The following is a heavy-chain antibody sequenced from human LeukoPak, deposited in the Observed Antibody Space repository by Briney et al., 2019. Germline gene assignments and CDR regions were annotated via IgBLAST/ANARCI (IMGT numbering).Heavy chain of an antibody. CDR2: IRSKANSYAT. D-gene: IGHD1-26*01. V-gene: IGHV3-73*01. Sequence: RGSQKLSCAASGFTFSGSAMHWVRQASGKGLECVGRIRSKANSYATAYGASVKGSLSISRDDSKNSAYLQLNSLKHEDTAVYYCTRHLWELQDYYYMDVWGKGTTFTVSS. CDR1: GFTFSGSA. CDR3: TRHLWELQDYYYMDV. J-gene: IGHJ6*03.